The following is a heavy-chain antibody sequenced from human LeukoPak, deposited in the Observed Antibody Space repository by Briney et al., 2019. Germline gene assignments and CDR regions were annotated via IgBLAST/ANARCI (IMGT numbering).Heavy chain of an antibody. CDR2: IDTDGSVT. Sequence: GGSLRLSCAASGFSFSSYWMHWVRQAPGKGLGWVSRIDTDGSVTSYADSVKDRFTISRDNAKNTLYLQMNSLRAEDTAVYYCATDRGAALDTWGQGTLVTVSS. D-gene: IGHD3-10*01. V-gene: IGHV3-74*01. CDR1: GFSFSSYW. CDR3: ATDRGAALDT. J-gene: IGHJ5*02.